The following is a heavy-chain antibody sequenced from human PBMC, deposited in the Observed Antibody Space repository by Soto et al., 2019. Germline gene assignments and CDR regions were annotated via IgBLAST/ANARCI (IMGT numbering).Heavy chain of an antibody. V-gene: IGHV4-59*01. D-gene: IGHD1-26*01. J-gene: IGHJ3*02. CDR2: IYYSGTT. CDR1: AGSISTYF. CDR3: ARGRGGTHDAFDI. Sequence: SETLSLTCTVSAGSISTYFWSWIRQPPGKGLEWIGYIYYSGTTNYNPSLKSRVTILLDTSRNQFSLRLSSVTAADTAVYYCARGRGGTHDAFDIWGQGTLVTVSS.